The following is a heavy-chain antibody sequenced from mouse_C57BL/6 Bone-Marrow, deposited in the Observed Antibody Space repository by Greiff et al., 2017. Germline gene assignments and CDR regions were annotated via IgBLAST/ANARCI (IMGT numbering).Heavy chain of an antibody. D-gene: IGHD1-1*01. CDR3: AREDFITTVVTKVYFDD. J-gene: IGHJ2*01. CDR1: GYTFTSYW. Sequence: QVQLQQPGAELVRPGTSVKLSCKASGYTFTSYWMHWVKQRPGQGLEWIGVIDPSASYTNYNQKFKGKATLTADTSSSTAYMQLSSLASEGSAVXYCAREDFITTVVTKVYFDDWGKGTTLTVSS. V-gene: IGHV1-59*01. CDR2: IDPSASYT.